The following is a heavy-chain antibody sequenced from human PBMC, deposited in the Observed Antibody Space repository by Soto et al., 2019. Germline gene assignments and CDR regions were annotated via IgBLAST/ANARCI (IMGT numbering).Heavy chain of an antibody. V-gene: IGHV3-64D*08. J-gene: IGHJ4*02. CDR1: GFTFSTYE. CDR2: ITSNGGST. D-gene: IGHD1-1*01. Sequence: PGGSLRLSCSASGFTFSTYEMHWVRQAPGKGLEYVSAITSNGGSTYYADSVKGRFTISRDNSKNILYLQMSSLRAEDTAVYYCVKGWRVQLLSYFDYWGQGTLVTVSS. CDR3: VKGWRVQLLSYFDY.